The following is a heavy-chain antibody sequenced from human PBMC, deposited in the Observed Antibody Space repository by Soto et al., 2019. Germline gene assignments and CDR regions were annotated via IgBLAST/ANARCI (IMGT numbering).Heavy chain of an antibody. D-gene: IGHD3-3*01. J-gene: IGHJ6*02. CDR2: INPNSGGT. Sequence: ASVKVSCKASGYTFTGYYMHWVRQAPGQGLEWMGWINPNSGGTNYAQKFQGWVTMTRDTSISTAYMELSRLRSDDTAVYYCARDSRYYDFWSGYYSPKYYYGMDVWGQGTTVTV. CDR3: ARDSRYYDFWSGYYSPKYYYGMDV. V-gene: IGHV1-2*04. CDR1: GYTFTGYY.